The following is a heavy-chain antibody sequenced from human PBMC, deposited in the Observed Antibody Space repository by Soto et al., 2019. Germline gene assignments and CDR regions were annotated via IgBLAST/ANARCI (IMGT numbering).Heavy chain of an antibody. CDR3: XXXXXXXXXXVPAAIDY. CDR2: INSDGSST. CDR1: GFTFSSYW. J-gene: IGHJ4*02. V-gene: IGHV3-74*01. D-gene: IGHD2-2*01. Sequence: EVQLVESGGGLVQPGGSLRLSCAASGFTFSSYWMHWVRQAPGKGLVWVSRINSDGSSTSYADSVKGRFTISRDNAKNTXXXXXXXXXXXXXXXXXXXXXXXXXXXXVPAAIDYWGQGTLVTVSS.